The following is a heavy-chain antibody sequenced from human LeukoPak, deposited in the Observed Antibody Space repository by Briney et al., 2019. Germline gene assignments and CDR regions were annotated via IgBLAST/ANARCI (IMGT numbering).Heavy chain of an antibody. D-gene: IGHD2-15*01. V-gene: IGHV3-21*01. CDR2: ISSSSSYI. CDR1: GFTFSSYS. CDR3: ARVSRNIVVVVAATLENEYYFDY. J-gene: IGHJ4*02. Sequence: GGSLRLSCAASGFTFSSYSMNWVRQAPGKGLEWVSSISSSSSYIYYADSVKGRFTISRDNAKNSLYLQMNSLRAEDTAVYYCARVSRNIVVVVAATLENEYYFDYWGQGTLVTVSS.